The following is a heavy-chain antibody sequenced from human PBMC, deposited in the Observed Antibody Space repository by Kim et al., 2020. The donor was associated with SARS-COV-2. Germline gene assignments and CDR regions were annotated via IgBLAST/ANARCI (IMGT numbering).Heavy chain of an antibody. J-gene: IGHJ3*02. D-gene: IGHD3-10*01. Sequence: SETLSLTCTVSGGSISSENYYWSWIRQHPGKGLEWIGYIYYTGTTYYNPSLKSRVTISVGTSENQFSLELTSVTAADTALYYCARVKTGWFGESYGASDIWGQETMVTVSS. CDR1: GGSISSENYY. CDR2: IYYTGTT. CDR3: ARVKTGWFGESYGASDI. V-gene: IGHV4-31*03.